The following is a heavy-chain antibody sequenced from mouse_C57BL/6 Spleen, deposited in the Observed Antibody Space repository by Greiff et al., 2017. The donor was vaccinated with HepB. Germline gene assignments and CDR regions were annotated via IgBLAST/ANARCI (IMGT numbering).Heavy chain of an antibody. V-gene: IGHV14-4*01. J-gene: IGHJ2*01. D-gene: IGHD1-1*01. CDR1: GFNIKDDY. CDR2: IDPENGDT. CDR3: TPYDYGSSYGY. Sequence: VQLKESGAELVRPGASVKLSCTASGFNIKDDYMHWVKQRPEQGLEWIGWIDPENGDTEYASKFQGKATITADTSSNTAYLQLSSLPSEDTAVYYCTPYDYGSSYGYWGQGTTLTVAS.